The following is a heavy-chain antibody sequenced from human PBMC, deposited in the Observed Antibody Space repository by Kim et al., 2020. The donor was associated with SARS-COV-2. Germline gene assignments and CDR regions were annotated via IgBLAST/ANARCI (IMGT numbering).Heavy chain of an antibody. CDR3: ARARAGDYPFDY. CDR2: INPSGGST. J-gene: IGHJ4*02. Sequence: ASVKVSCKASGYTFTSYYMHWVRQAPGQGLEWMGIINPSGGSTSYAQKFQGRVTMTRDTSTSTVYMELSSLRTEDTAVYYCARARAGDYPFDYWGQGTQVTVSS. V-gene: IGHV1-46*01. CDR1: GYTFTSYY. D-gene: IGHD4-17*01.